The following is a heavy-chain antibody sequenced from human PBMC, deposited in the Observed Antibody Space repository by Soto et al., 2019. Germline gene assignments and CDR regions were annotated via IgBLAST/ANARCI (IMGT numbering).Heavy chain of an antibody. CDR3: ARMVRGSNIDYYYYMDV. CDR1: GYTFTSHG. D-gene: IGHD3-10*01. J-gene: IGHJ6*03. Sequence: QVQLVQSGAEVKKPGASVKVSCKASGYTFTSHGISWVRQAPGQGLEWMGWISANNGDTNYAQKFQGRVTVTIDTSTSTGYMELRSLRSEDTAVYYCARMVRGSNIDYYYYMDVWGIGTTVTVSS. CDR2: ISANNGDT. V-gene: IGHV1-18*01.